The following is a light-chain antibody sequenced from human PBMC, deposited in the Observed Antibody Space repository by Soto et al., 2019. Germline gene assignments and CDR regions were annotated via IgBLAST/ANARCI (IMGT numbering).Light chain of an antibody. CDR3: QQYNSYSQFT. V-gene: IGKV1-5*03. Sequence: DIPMTQSPSTLSASVGDRVTITCRASQSIKNWLAWYKQKPGEAPKLLIYKASTLESGVPSRFSGSGSGTEFTLTISCLQPDDVATYYCQQYNSYSQFTFGPGTKVDIK. CDR2: KAS. CDR1: QSIKNW. J-gene: IGKJ3*01.